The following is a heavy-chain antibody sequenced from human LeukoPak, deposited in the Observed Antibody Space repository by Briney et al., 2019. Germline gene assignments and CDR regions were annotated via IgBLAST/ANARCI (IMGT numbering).Heavy chain of an antibody. CDR3: ARLSADYSTGLDY. D-gene: IGHD6-25*01. V-gene: IGHV4-39*01. Sequence: SETLSLTCTVSGGSISSSTYYWGWIRQPPGKGLECIGSIFYSGSTYYKPSLKSRATISVDTSKNQFLLQLSSVTAADTAVYYCARLSADYSTGLDYWGQGTLVTVSS. J-gene: IGHJ4*02. CDR2: IFYSGST. CDR1: GGSISSSTYY.